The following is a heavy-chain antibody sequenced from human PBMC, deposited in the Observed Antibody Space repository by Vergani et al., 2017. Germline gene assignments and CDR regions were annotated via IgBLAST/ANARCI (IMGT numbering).Heavy chain of an antibody. V-gene: IGHV3-21*01. Sequence: EVQLVESGGGLVQPGGSLRLSCAASGFTFSSYSMNWVRQAPRKGLEWASSISSSSSYIYYADSVTGRFTISRDNAKISLYLQMNSLRAEDTAVYYCAREIGTGDSYYYYYYMDVWGKGTTVIGSS. CDR2: ISSSSSYI. CDR1: GFTFSSYS. CDR3: AREIGTGDSYYYYYYMDV. D-gene: IGHD7-27*01. J-gene: IGHJ6*03.